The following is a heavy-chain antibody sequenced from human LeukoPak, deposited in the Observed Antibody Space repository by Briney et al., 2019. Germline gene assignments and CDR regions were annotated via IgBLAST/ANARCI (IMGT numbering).Heavy chain of an antibody. Sequence: GGSLRLSCAASGFTFSAYAIHWVRQPPGKCLEWVSFTSSDATTKHFADSAKGRFTMSRDNSKNTVYLQMTTLRDEDTAVYYCTRGSGSGSFLIDYWGRGTLVTVSS. D-gene: IGHD3-10*01. V-gene: IGHV3-30-3*01. CDR3: TRGSGSGSFLIDY. CDR1: GFTFSAYA. CDR2: TSSDATTK. J-gene: IGHJ4*02.